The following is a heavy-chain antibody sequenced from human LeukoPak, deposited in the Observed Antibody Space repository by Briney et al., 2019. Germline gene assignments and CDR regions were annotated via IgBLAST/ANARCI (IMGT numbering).Heavy chain of an antibody. CDR1: GYTFTSSG. J-gene: IGHJ4*02. CDR2: ISTYNSNT. V-gene: IGHV1-18*01. Sequence: ASAKVSCKASGYTFTSSGISWVRHAPGQGLEWMSSISTYNSNTNYAQKVQGRVTMTTDTSTSTVYLELRSLRADDTAVYYCARVHPDLPSMTTFGCWGQGTLVTV. D-gene: IGHD4-11*01. CDR3: ARVHPDLPSMTTFGC.